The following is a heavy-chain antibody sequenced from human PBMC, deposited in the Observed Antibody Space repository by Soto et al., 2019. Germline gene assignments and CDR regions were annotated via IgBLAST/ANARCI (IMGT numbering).Heavy chain of an antibody. Sequence: ASVKVSCKVSGYTLTELSMHWVRQAPGKGLEWMGGFDPEDGETIYAQKFQGRVTMTEDTSTDTAYTELSSLRSEDTAVYYCARARRVSMIVVVTRAPDAFDIWGQGTMVTVSS. V-gene: IGHV1-24*01. J-gene: IGHJ3*02. D-gene: IGHD3-22*01. CDR2: FDPEDGET. CDR1: GYTLTELS. CDR3: ARARRVSMIVVVTRAPDAFDI.